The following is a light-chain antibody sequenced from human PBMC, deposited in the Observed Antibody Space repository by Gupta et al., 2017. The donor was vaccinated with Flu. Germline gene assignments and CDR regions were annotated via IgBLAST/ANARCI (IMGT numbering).Light chain of an antibody. CDR2: GAS. CDR3: KKYKCAPLP. V-gene: IGKV1-27*01. Sequence: DIQMTQSPSSLSASVGDRLTITCRASQGISNYLAWYQQKPGKAPKLLIYGASTLQSGVPARFSGSGSGTDFTLTISSVEPEDVATYYCKKYKCAPLPFGPGTKVDIK. J-gene: IGKJ3*01. CDR1: QGISNY.